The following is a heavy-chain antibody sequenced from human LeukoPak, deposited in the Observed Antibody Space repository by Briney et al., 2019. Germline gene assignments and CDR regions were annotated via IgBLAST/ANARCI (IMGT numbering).Heavy chain of an antibody. J-gene: IGHJ4*02. D-gene: IGHD3-10*01. CDR2: VSGNGGST. V-gene: IGHV3-64D*06. Sequence: GGSLRLSCSASGFTFSIYAMHWVRQAPGKGLQYVSAVSGNGGSTYYADSVKGRFTISRDNSKNTLYLQMSSLRADDTAVYYCAKVMGRRLLWFGDGNYFDYWGQGTLVTVSS. CDR1: GFTFSIYA. CDR3: AKVMGRRLLWFGDGNYFDY.